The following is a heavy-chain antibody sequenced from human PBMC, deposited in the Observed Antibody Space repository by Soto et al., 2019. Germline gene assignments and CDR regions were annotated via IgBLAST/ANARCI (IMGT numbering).Heavy chain of an antibody. Sequence: PGESLKISCKGSGYSFTSYWISWVRQMPGKGLEWMGRIDPSDSYTNYGPSFQGHVTISADKSISTAYLQWSSLKASDTAMYYCARHVQLAGWFGELWVWGQGTLVTVSS. J-gene: IGHJ4*02. CDR2: IDPSDSYT. CDR1: GYSFTSYW. V-gene: IGHV5-10-1*01. CDR3: ARHVQLAGWFGELWV. D-gene: IGHD3-10*01.